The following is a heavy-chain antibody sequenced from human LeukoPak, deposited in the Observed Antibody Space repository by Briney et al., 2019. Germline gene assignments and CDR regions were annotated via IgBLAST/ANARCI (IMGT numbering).Heavy chain of an antibody. V-gene: IGHV1-2*02. D-gene: IGHD6-13*01. Sequence: ASVKVSCKASRYTFTDYYIHWVRQAPGQGLEWMGWINPNIGDTNYAQKFQGRVTMTRDTSISTAYMELGRLRSDDTAVYYCAREIVPGYSSNSYDAFAIWGQGTMVTVSS. CDR3: AREIVPGYSSNSYDAFAI. J-gene: IGHJ3*02. CDR1: RYTFTDYY. CDR2: INPNIGDT.